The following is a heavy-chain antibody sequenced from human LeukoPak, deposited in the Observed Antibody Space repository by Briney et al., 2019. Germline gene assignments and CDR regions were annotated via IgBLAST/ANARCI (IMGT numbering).Heavy chain of an antibody. D-gene: IGHD3-3*01. CDR2: IYYSGST. J-gene: IGHJ6*02. Sequence: PSETLSLTCSVSRGSISGYYWSWIRQPPGKGLEWIGYIYYSGSTNYNPSLKSRVTISVDTSKNQFSLKLSSVTAADTAVYYCARRGHYDFWSGYHYGMDVWGQGTTVTVSS. V-gene: IGHV4-59*08. CDR1: RGSISGYY. CDR3: ARRGHYDFWSGYHYGMDV.